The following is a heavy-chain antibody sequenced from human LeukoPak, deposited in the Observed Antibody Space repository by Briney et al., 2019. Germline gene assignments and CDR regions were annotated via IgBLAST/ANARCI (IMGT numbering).Heavy chain of an antibody. Sequence: SQTLSLTCTVSGGSISSGGYYWSWIRQHPGKGLEWIGYIYYSGSTYYNPSLKSRVTISVDTSKNQFSLKLSSVTAADTAVYYCARADGGYYGPGSYYGLFDYWGQGTLVTVSS. CDR2: IYYSGST. D-gene: IGHD3-10*01. V-gene: IGHV4-31*03. CDR1: GGSISSGGYY. CDR3: ARADGGYYGPGSYYGLFDY. J-gene: IGHJ4*02.